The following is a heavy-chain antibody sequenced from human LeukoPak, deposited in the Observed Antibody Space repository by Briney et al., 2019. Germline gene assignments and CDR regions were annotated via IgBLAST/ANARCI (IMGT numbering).Heavy chain of an antibody. CDR1: GFIFSGSW. V-gene: IGHV3-7*01. D-gene: IGHD2-15*01. Sequence: PGGSLRLSCIASGFIFSGSWMAWIRPAAGKGLEWVAIIKKDGSEKYYVDSMKGRFTISRDNAKNSLFLQMNSLRAEDTAIYYCTTDTWYSAGHWGQGTLVTVSS. CDR3: TTDTWYSAGH. CDR2: IKKDGSEK. J-gene: IGHJ4*02.